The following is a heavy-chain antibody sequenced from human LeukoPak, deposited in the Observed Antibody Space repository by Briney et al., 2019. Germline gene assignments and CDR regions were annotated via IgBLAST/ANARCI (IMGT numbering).Heavy chain of an antibody. CDR2: IYPADFDT. CDR1: GYTFKTYW. V-gene: IGHV5-51*01. D-gene: IGHD6-19*01. Sequence: GESLKISCQGSGYTFKTYWIAWMRQMPGNGLQWMGSIYPADFDTRYSPSFQGQVTISADKSINTAYLQWNTLKASDTAKYYCARLGAVARGIDYWGQGTLVTVSS. CDR3: ARLGAVARGIDY. J-gene: IGHJ4*02.